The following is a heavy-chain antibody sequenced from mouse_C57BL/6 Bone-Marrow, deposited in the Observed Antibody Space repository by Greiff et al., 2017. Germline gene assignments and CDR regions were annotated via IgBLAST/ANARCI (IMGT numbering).Heavy chain of an antibody. V-gene: IGHV5-15*04. CDR1: GFTFSDYG. J-gene: IGHJ3*01. CDR3: ARGAGTAWFAY. Sequence: EVKLVESGGGLVQPGGSLKLSCAASGFTFSDYGMAWVRQAPRKGPEWVAFISNLAYSIYYADTLTGRFTISRENAKNTLYLEMSSLRSEDTAMYYCARGAGTAWFAYWGQGTLVTVSA. D-gene: IGHD4-1*01. CDR2: ISNLAYSI.